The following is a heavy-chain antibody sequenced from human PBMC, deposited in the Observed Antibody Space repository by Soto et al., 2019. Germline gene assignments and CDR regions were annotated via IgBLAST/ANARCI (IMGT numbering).Heavy chain of an antibody. J-gene: IGHJ4*02. CDR2: ISGSGDTA. CDR3: ARDQTDSGGYSDS. CDR1: GFPFSAYV. D-gene: IGHD2-15*01. V-gene: IGHV3-23*01. Sequence: PGGSLRLSCAASGFPFSAYVMTWVRRAPGRGLEWISAISGSGDTAYYAESVKGRFTISRDNSKNTVYLQVSNLRAEDTAVYFCARDQTDSGGYSDSWGQGTLVTVSS.